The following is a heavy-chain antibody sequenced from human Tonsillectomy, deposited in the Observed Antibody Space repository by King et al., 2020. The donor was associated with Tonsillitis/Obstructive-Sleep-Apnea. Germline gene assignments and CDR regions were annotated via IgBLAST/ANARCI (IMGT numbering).Heavy chain of an antibody. V-gene: IGHV4-34*01. J-gene: IGHJ4*02. D-gene: IGHD2-8*01. Sequence: VQLQQWGAGLLKPSETLSLTCAVYGESFSGYYWSWIRQPPGKGLEWIGEINHSESTNYNPSLKSRVTISVDTSKNQFSLKLSSVTAADTAVYYCARGIVLMVYATFDYWGQGTLVTVSS. CDR1: GESFSGYY. CDR2: INHSEST. CDR3: ARGIVLMVYATFDY.